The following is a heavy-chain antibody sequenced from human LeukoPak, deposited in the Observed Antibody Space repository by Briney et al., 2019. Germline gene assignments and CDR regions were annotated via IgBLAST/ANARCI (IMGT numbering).Heavy chain of an antibody. CDR2: INHSGST. D-gene: IGHD2-2*01. CDR1: GGSFSGYY. Sequence: SETLSLTCAVYGGSFSGYYWSWIRQPPGKGLEWIGEINHSGSTNYNPSLKSRVTISVDTSKTQFSLKVTSVTAADTAVYYCARAPRDRGYCGATSCFEYMDVWGRGTTVTISS. V-gene: IGHV4-34*01. J-gene: IGHJ6*03. CDR3: ARAPRDRGYCGATSCFEYMDV.